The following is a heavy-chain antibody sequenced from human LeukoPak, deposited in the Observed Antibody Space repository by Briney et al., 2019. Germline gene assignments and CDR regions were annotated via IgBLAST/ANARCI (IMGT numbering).Heavy chain of an antibody. CDR3: ARGRGYSYGPPGY. V-gene: IGHV4-34*01. D-gene: IGHD5-18*01. J-gene: IGHJ4*02. CDR1: CVSFSGYY. CDR2: INHSGSN. Sequence: PAETLSLTCALYCVSFSGYYWSWLRQPPGKGLEWIGEINHSGSNNYNPSLKSRVTISVDTSKNQFSLKLSSVTAADTAVYYCARGRGYSYGPPGYWGQGTLVTVSS.